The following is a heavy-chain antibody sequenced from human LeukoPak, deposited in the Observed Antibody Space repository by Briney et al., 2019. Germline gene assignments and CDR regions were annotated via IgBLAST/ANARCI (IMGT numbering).Heavy chain of an antibody. V-gene: IGHV3-21*01. CDR1: GFTFSTSA. CDR3: ARDPERYLRTGHYDY. Sequence: GGSLRLSCAGSGFTFSTSAMNWVRQVPGKGLEWVSSINYDGSHIYYSDSVKGRFSISRDNARDSVYLQMDSLRTEDTAVYYCARDPERYLRTGHYDYWGQGTLVIVSS. J-gene: IGHJ4*02. D-gene: IGHD3-10*02. CDR2: INYDGSHI.